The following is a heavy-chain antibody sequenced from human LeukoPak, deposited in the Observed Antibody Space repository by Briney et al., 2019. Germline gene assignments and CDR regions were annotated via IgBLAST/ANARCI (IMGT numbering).Heavy chain of an antibody. Sequence: GGSLRLSCAASGFTFSSYTVSWVRQAPGKGLEWVSGISGSGSRTYYADSVKGRFTISRDDSKNTLYLQMNSLRAEDTALYYCAKGDNNILTGYYNSFDYWGQGTLVTVSS. D-gene: IGHD3-9*01. CDR1: GFTFSSYT. V-gene: IGHV3-23*01. CDR3: AKGDNNILTGYYNSFDY. CDR2: ISGSGSRT. J-gene: IGHJ4*02.